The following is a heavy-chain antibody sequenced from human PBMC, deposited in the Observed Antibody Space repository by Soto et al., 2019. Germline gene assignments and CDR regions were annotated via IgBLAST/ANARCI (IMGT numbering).Heavy chain of an antibody. CDR1: GGSISSYY. Sequence: SETLSLTCTVSGGSISSYYWSWIRQPPGKGLEWIGYIYYSGSTNYNPSLKSRVTISVDTSKNQFSLKLSSVTAADTAVYYCARGGERVALPSGYWGQGSLVTVS. CDR3: ARGGERVALPSGY. D-gene: IGHD2-15*01. CDR2: IYYSGST. V-gene: IGHV4-59*01. J-gene: IGHJ4*02.